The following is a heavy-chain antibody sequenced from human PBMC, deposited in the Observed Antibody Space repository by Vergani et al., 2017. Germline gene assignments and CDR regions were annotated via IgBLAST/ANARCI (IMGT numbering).Heavy chain of an antibody. CDR2: INPSGGST. V-gene: IGHV1-46*01. CDR1: GYTFTSYY. J-gene: IGHJ6*02. CDR3: ARGASYGWGSYYGDGMDV. D-gene: IGHD3-10*01. Sequence: QVQLVQSGAEVKKPGASVKVSCKASGYTFTSYYMHWVRQAPGQGLEWMGIINPSGGSTSYAQKFQGRVTMTRDTSTSTVYMELSSLRSEDTAVYYCARGASYGWGSYYGDGMDVWGQGTTVTVSS.